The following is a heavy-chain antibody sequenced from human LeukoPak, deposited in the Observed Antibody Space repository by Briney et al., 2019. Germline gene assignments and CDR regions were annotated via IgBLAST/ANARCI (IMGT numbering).Heavy chain of an antibody. CDR2: ISSSSSYI. D-gene: IGHD3-22*01. V-gene: IGHV3-21*01. CDR3: ARSYYYDSSGYYGLFDY. Sequence: GGSLRLSCAASGFTFSSYSMNWVRQAPGKGLEWVSSISSSSSYIYYADSVKGRFTISRDNAKNSLYLQMNSLRAEDTAVYYCARSYYYDSSGYYGLFDYWGQGTLVTVSS. CDR1: GFTFSSYS. J-gene: IGHJ4*02.